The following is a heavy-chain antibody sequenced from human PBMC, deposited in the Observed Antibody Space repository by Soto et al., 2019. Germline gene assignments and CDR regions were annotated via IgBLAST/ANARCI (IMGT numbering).Heavy chain of an antibody. Sequence: EVHLEESGGGLVQPGGSLRLSCAASGFSLSPYWMHWVRQVPGRGLEQVARLSSDGFGAAYADSVKGRFFISRDIARNTLSLQMNTLRADDTAVYYCARDLGGPDYWGRGTSVTVSS. D-gene: IGHD3-16*01. V-gene: IGHV3-74*03. J-gene: IGHJ4*02. CDR1: GFSLSPYW. CDR3: ARDLGGPDY. CDR2: LSSDGFGA.